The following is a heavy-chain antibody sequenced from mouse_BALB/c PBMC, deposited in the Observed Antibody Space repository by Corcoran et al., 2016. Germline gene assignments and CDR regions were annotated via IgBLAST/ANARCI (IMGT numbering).Heavy chain of an antibody. D-gene: IGHD4-1*01. CDR2: IDPANGNT. V-gene: IGHV14-3*02. CDR3: SNWDLYFEV. CDR1: GFNIKDTY. Sequence: EVQLQQSGAELVKPGASVKLSCTASGFNIKDTYMHWVKQRPEQGLEWIGRIDPANGNTKYDPKFQGKATITADTSSNTAYLQLISLTSEDTAFYSCSNWDLYFEVWRAGTTVTASS. J-gene: IGHJ1*01.